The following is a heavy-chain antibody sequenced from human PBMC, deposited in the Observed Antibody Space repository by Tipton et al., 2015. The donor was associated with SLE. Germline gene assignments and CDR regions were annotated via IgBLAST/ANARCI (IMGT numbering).Heavy chain of an antibody. Sequence: QSGAEVKKPGASMKVSCKASGYTFRDYYIHWVRQAPGQGLEWMGWISAYNGNRNYAQKLQGRVTMTTETSTSTAYMALRSLRSDDTAVYYCARDREGSSSGYYYYGMDVWGQGTTVTVSS. CDR1: GYTFRDYY. V-gene: IGHV1-18*04. CDR2: ISAYNGNR. CDR3: ARDREGSSSGYYYYGMDV. J-gene: IGHJ6*02. D-gene: IGHD6-6*01.